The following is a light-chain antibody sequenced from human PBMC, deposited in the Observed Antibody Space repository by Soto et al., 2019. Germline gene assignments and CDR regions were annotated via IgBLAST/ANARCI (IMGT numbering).Light chain of an antibody. Sequence: DIQMTQSPSSLSAFVGDRITITCQASQDIKNCLNWYQQKPGKAPNLLIYDASNLEVGVPSRFSGSGSGTDFTLTISSLQPEDIATYYCHQYDNVPLTFGGGTKVEL. CDR1: QDIKNC. CDR2: DAS. CDR3: HQYDNVPLT. J-gene: IGKJ4*01. V-gene: IGKV1-33*01.